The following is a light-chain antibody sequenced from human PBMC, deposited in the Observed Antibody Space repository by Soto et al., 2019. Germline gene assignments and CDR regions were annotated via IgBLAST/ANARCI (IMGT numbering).Light chain of an antibody. CDR2: DVT. J-gene: IGLJ3*02. V-gene: IGLV2-14*03. CDR1: SSDVGGYNY. Sequence: QSALTQPASVSGSSGQSITISCTGTSSDVGGYNYVSWYQHHPGKAPKLMIYDVTYRPSGVSSRFSGSKSGNTASLTISGLQAEDEADYFCISYRDSTLGGLFGGGTKVTVL. CDR3: ISYRDSTLGGL.